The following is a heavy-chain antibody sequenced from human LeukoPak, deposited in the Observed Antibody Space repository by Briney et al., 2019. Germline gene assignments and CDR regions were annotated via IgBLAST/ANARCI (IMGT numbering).Heavy chain of an antibody. Sequence: ASVKVSCKASGGTFSSYAISGVRQAPGQGLEWMGGITPIFGTANYAQKFQGRVTITTDESTSTAYMELSSLRSEDTAVYYCARVVRTSLPGYDFWSGYHLNWFDPWGQGTLVTVSS. V-gene: IGHV1-69*05. CDR1: GGTFSSYA. D-gene: IGHD3-3*01. CDR3: ARVVRTSLPGYDFWSGYHLNWFDP. CDR2: ITPIFGTA. J-gene: IGHJ5*02.